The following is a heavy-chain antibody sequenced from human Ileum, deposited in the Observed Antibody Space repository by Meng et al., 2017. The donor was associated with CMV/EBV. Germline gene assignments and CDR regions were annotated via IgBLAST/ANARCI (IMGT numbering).Heavy chain of an antibody. J-gene: IGHJ4*02. D-gene: IGHD3-3*01. CDR3: AKDFWRGYYQGYFDY. CDR2: IKQDGSEK. CDR1: GFTFSSYW. Sequence: SCKASGFTFSSYWMSWVRQAPGKGLEWVANIKQDGSEKYYVDSVKGRFTISRDNAKNSLYLQMNSLRAEDTAVYYCAKDFWRGYYQGYFDYWGQGTLVTVSS. V-gene: IGHV3-7*01.